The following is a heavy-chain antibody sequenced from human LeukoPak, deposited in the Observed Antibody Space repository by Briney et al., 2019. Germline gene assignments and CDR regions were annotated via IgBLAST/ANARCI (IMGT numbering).Heavy chain of an antibody. Sequence: SETLSLTCTVSGGSISNYYWSWIRQPPGKGLEWIGYVSYSGSTNYNLSLNSRVTISVDTSRSQFSLKLSSVTAADTAVYYCARDKTGNNWFDPWGQGTLVTVSS. D-gene: IGHD1-1*01. CDR3: ARDKTGNNWFDP. CDR1: GGSISNYY. CDR2: VSYSGST. V-gene: IGHV4-59*13. J-gene: IGHJ5*02.